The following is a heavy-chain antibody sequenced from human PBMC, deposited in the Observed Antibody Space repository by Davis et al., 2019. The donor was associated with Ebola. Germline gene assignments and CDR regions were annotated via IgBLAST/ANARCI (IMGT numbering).Heavy chain of an antibody. D-gene: IGHD6-19*01. J-gene: IGHJ3*02. CDR3: ARVIAVAYDAFDI. Sequence: MPSETLSLTCTVSGGSISSYYWSWIRQHPGKGLEWIGYIFYSGSTYYNPSLKSRVTISVDTSKNQFSLKLSSVTAADTAVYYCARVIAVAYDAFDIWGQGTMVTVSS. CDR2: IFYSGST. CDR1: GGSISSYY. V-gene: IGHV4-59*08.